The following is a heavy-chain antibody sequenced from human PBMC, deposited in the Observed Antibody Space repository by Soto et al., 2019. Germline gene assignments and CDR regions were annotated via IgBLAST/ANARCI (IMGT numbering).Heavy chain of an antibody. CDR3: ARTFESSGYYLFQH. Sequence: SETLSLTCTVSGGSVSKGYYYWSWIRQSPGKGLEWIGYIYSSGSSNYNPSLKSRVTISLDTSKNQFSLKLTSVTAADTAVYYCARTFESSGYYLFQHWGQGTLVTVSS. CDR1: GGSVSKGYYY. J-gene: IGHJ1*01. V-gene: IGHV4-61*01. D-gene: IGHD3-22*01. CDR2: IYSSGSS.